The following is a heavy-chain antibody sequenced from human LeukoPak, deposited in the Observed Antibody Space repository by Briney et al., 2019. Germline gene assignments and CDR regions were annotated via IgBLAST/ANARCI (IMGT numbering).Heavy chain of an antibody. Sequence: SETLSLTCTGSGGSISSYYWSWIRQPPGKGLEWIGYIYYSGSTNYNPSLKSRVTISVDTSKNQFSLKLSSVTAADTAVYYCARSGYDFWSGYYIDYYYGMDVWGQGTTVTVSS. CDR3: ARSGYDFWSGYYIDYYYGMDV. CDR1: GGSISSYY. V-gene: IGHV4-59*08. D-gene: IGHD3-3*01. J-gene: IGHJ6*02. CDR2: IYYSGST.